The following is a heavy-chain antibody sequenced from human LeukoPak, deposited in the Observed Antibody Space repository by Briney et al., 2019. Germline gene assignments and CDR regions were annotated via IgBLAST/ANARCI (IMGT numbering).Heavy chain of an antibody. V-gene: IGHV1-18*01. CDR1: GYTFTSYG. D-gene: IGHD6-13*01. Sequence: ASVKVSCKASGYTFTSYGISWVRQAPGQGLEWMGWISAYNSNTNYAQNLQGRDTMTTDTSTSTVYLDLRSLRSDDTAVYYCARAAGGGYFDFWGQGTLVTVSS. J-gene: IGHJ4*02. CDR2: ISAYNSNT. CDR3: ARAAGGGYFDF.